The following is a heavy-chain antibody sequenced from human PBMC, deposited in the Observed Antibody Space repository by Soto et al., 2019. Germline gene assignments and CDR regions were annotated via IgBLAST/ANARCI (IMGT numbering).Heavy chain of an antibody. J-gene: IGHJ4*02. D-gene: IGHD3-22*01. CDR1: GFTFSDAW. V-gene: IGHV3-15*01. Sequence: EVQLVESGGGFVTPGGSLRLSCVASGFTFSDAWMSWVRQAPGKGLEWVGRIKTKTEGATTDYGAPVNARFTVSRDDSKNTLYLQMNSLETEDTAVYYCTTDRRGGSGGHYHQFDFWGQGTLVTVSS. CDR2: IKTKTEGATT. CDR3: TTDRRGGSGGHYHQFDF.